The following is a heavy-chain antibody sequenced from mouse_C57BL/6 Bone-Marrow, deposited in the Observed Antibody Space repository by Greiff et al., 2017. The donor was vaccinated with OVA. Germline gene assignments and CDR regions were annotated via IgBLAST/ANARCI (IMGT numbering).Heavy chain of an antibody. CDR2: ISNLAYSI. CDR3: ARQRYYGSRWYCDV. Sequence: EVKLMESGGGLVQPGGSLKLSCAASGFTFSDYGMAWVRQAPRKGPEWVAFISNLAYSIYYADTVTGRFTISRENAKNTLYLEMSSLRSEDTAMYYCARQRYYGSRWYCDVWGTGTTVTVSS. D-gene: IGHD1-1*01. CDR1: GFTFSDYG. J-gene: IGHJ1*03. V-gene: IGHV5-15*01.